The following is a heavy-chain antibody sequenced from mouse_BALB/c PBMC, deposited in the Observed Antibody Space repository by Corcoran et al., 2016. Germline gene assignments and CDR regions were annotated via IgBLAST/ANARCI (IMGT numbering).Heavy chain of an antibody. V-gene: IGHV8-12*01. CDR2: IYWDDDK. CDR3: ARSGDGYYYAMDY. CDR1: GFSLSTSGMG. J-gene: IGHJ4*01. Sequence: QVTLKESGPGILQPSQTLSLTCSFSGFSLSTSGMGVSWIRQPSGKGLEWLAHIYWDDDKRYHPSLKSRLTISKDTSSNQVFLKITSVDTADTATYYCARSGDGYYYAMDYWGQGTSVTVSS. D-gene: IGHD2-3*01.